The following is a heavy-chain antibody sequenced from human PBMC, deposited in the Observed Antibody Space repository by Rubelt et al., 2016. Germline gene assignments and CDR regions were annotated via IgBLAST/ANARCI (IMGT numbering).Heavy chain of an antibody. CDR2: INAGNGNT. J-gene: IGHJ4*02. CDR3: ATGIIRLKPFDY. V-gene: IGHV1-3*01. D-gene: IGHD2-15*01. CDR1: GYTFTSYA. Sequence: QVQLVQSGAEVKKPGASVKVSCKASGYTFTSYAMHWVRQAPGQRLEWMGWINAGNGNTKYLQKFQGRVNITSDTSASTAYMELSSLRSEETAVDYCATGIIRLKPFDYWGQGTLVTVSS.